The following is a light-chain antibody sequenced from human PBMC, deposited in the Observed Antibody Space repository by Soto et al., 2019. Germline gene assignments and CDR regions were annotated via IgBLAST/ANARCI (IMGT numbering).Light chain of an antibody. CDR1: QTVSSAY. V-gene: IGKV3-20*01. Sequence: DTVLTHSPGTLTLSPGERATLSCRASQTVSSAYLAWFQQKPGQAPRLLIYGASSRATGIPDRFSGAGSGTDFTLTISRLEPEDFAVYYCQQYGSSPSITFGQGTRLEI. CDR3: QQYGSSPSIT. J-gene: IGKJ5*01. CDR2: GAS.